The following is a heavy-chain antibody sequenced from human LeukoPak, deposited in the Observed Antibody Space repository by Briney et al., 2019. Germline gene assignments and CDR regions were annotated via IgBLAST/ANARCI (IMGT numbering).Heavy chain of an antibody. CDR3: ARYEGTTPDY. J-gene: IGHJ4*02. Sequence: SVKVSCKASGYTFTSYDINWVRQATGQGLEWMGRIIPILGIANYAQKFQGRVTITADKSTSTAYMELSSLRSEDTAVYYCARYEGTTPDYWGQGTLVTVSS. CDR1: GYTFTSYD. V-gene: IGHV1-69*04. D-gene: IGHD4-11*01. CDR2: IIPILGIA.